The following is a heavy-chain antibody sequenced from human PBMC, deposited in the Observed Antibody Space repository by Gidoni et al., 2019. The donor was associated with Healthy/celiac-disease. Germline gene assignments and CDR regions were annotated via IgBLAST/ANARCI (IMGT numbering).Heavy chain of an antibody. D-gene: IGHD4-17*01. CDR1: GGSISSSSYY. CDR2: IYYSGST. J-gene: IGHJ4*02. CDR3: ARRRDYGGDY. Sequence: QLQLQESGPGLVKPSETLSLTCTVSGGSISSSSYYWGWIRQPPGKGLEWIGNIYYSGSTYYNPSLKSRVTISVDTSKNQFSLKLSSVTAADTAVYYCARRRDYGGDYWGQGTLVTVSS. V-gene: IGHV4-39*01.